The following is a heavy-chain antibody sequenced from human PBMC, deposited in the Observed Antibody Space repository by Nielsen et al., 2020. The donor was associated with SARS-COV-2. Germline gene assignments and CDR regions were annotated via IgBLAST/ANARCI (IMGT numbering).Heavy chain of an antibody. CDR1: GFTFSSYA. Sequence: GGSLRLSCAASGFTFSSYAMHWVRQAPGKGLEWVAVISYDGSNKYYADSVKGRFTISRDNSKNTLYLQMNSLRAEDTAVYYCARAESGSYWNAFDVWGQGTTVTVSS. D-gene: IGHD1-26*01. CDR3: ARAESGSYWNAFDV. CDR2: ISYDGSNK. V-gene: IGHV3-30*04. J-gene: IGHJ3*01.